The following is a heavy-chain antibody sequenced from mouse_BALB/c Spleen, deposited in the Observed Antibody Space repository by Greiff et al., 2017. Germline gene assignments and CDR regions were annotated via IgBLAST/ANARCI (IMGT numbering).Heavy chain of an antibody. D-gene: IGHD2-13*01. CDR1: GYTFTSYY. Sequence: QVQLQQSGAELVKPGASVKLSCKASGYTFTSYYMYWVRQRPGQGLEWIGEINPSNGGTNFNEKFKSKATLTVDKSSSTAYMQLSSLTSEDSAVYYCTRDLTGPFAYWGQGTLVTVSA. J-gene: IGHJ3*01. CDR2: INPSNGGT. V-gene: IGHV1S81*02. CDR3: TRDLTGPFAY.